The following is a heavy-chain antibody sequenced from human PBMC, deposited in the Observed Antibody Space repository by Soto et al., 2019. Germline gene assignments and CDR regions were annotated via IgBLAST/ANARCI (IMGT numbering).Heavy chain of an antibody. D-gene: IGHD6-13*01. CDR2: IIPIFGTA. J-gene: IGHJ4*02. V-gene: IGHV1-69*13. CDR1: GGTFSSYS. Sequence: SVKVSCKGSGGTFSSYSISWVLQAPGQGLEWMGGIIPIFGTANYAQKFQGRVTITADESTSTAYMELSSLRSEDTAVYYCARGRGRAYSSSWFFDYWGQGTLVTVSS. CDR3: ARGRGRAYSSSWFFDY.